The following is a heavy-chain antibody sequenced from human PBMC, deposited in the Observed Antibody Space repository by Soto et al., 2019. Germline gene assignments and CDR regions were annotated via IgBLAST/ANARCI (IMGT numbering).Heavy chain of an antibody. CDR2: ISYDGSNK. CDR1: GFTFSSYG. CDR3: AKDRYSSGWVFDY. Sequence: PGGSLRLSCAASGFTFSSYGMHWVRQAPGKGLEWVAVISYDGSNKYYADSVKGRFTISRDNSKNTLYLQMNSLRAEDTAVYYCAKDRYSSGWVFDYWGQGTLVTVSS. D-gene: IGHD6-19*01. V-gene: IGHV3-30*18. J-gene: IGHJ4*02.